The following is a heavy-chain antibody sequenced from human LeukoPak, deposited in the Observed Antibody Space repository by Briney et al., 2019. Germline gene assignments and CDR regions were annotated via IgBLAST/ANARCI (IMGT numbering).Heavy chain of an antibody. CDR1: GFTFSDYY. J-gene: IGHJ4*02. D-gene: IGHD6-19*01. CDR3: AKGKAPIRTAVAGTLDY. CDR2: ISTSGGSK. V-gene: IGHV3-11*01. Sequence: GGSLRLSCAASGFTFSDYYMSWLRQAPGKGLEWVSYISTSGGSKYYADSVKGRFTISRDNTKNSLFLQMNSLTPEDTSVYYCAKGKAPIRTAVAGTLDYWGQGTLVTVSS.